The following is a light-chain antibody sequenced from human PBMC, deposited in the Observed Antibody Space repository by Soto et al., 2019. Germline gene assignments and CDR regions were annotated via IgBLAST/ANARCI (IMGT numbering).Light chain of an antibody. CDR1: SSDVGGYNH. J-gene: IGLJ1*01. Sequence: QSALTQPASVSGSPGQSITISCTGTSSDVGGYNHVSWYQHHPGKAPKLMIYDVNNRPSGVSNRFSGSKSGNTASLTISGLQAEDEADYYCSSYTGSSALVFGTGTKLTVL. CDR2: DVN. V-gene: IGLV2-14*03. CDR3: SSYTGSSALV.